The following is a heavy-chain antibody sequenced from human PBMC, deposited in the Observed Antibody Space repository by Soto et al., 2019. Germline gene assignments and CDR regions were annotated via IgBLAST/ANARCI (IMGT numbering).Heavy chain of an antibody. CDR1: GYTFTSYG. CDR2: ISVHNGHT. CDR3: TRDQHDYGDFRAY. V-gene: IGHV1-18*01. J-gene: IGHJ4*02. D-gene: IGHD4-17*01. Sequence: ASVKVSCKASGYTFTSYGISWVRQAPGQRLEWMGWISVHNGHTVYAQKFQGRVTMSTDTSTSTAYMELRSLRSDDTVVYYCTRDQHDYGDFRAYWGQGTLVTVSS.